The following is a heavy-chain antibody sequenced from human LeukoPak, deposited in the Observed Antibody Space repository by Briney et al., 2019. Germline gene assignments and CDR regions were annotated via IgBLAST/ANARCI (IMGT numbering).Heavy chain of an antibody. D-gene: IGHD1-26*01. J-gene: IGHJ3*02. Sequence: PGGSLRLSCAASGFTFSSYAMSWVRQAPGKGLEWVSAISGSGGSTYYADSVKGRFTISRDNSKNTLYLQMNSLRAEDTAVYYCAKGREYSGSYYGAFDIWGQGTMVTVSS. CDR1: GFTFSSYA. CDR3: AKGREYSGSYYGAFDI. CDR2: ISGSGGST. V-gene: IGHV3-23*01.